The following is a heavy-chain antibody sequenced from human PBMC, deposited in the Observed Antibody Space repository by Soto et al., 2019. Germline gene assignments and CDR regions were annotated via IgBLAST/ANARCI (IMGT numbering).Heavy chain of an antibody. CDR3: ARRGYSYGGRAFDI. J-gene: IGHJ3*02. CDR2: IIPIFGTA. D-gene: IGHD5-18*01. V-gene: IGHV1-69*06. CDR1: GGTFSSYT. Sequence: QVQLVQSGAEVKKPGSSVKVSCKASGGTFSSYTISWVRQAPGQGLEWMGGIIPIFGTANYAQKFQGRVTITADKSTSTAYMELSSLRSEDTAVYYCARRGYSYGGRAFDIWGQGTMVTVSS.